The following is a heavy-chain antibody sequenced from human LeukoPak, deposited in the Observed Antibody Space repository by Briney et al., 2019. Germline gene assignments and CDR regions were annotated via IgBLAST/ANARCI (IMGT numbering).Heavy chain of an antibody. Sequence: GGSLRLSCAASGFTFSGSAMPWVRPASGKGLEWVGLIRSKANSYATAYAASVKGRFTISRDDSKSTAYLQMNSLKTEDTAVYYCTRPHYYDSSGYYYSDYWGQGTLVTVSS. CDR1: GFTFSGSA. V-gene: IGHV3-73*01. CDR3: TRPHYYDSSGYYYSDY. D-gene: IGHD3-22*01. J-gene: IGHJ4*02. CDR2: IRSKANSYAT.